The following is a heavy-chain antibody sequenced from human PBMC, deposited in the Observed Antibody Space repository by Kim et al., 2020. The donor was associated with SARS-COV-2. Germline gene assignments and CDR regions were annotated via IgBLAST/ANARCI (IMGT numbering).Heavy chain of an antibody. CDR1: GLSFDSSA. D-gene: IGHD3-10*01. CDR2: ISCDGRNK. J-gene: IGHJ6*02. CDR3: ARGYYNEWVSLSDYYNGMVV. Sequence: GGSLRLSCAASGLSFDSSAMNWVRQAPGKGLEWVAVISCDGRNKEYADSVKGRFTISRDNSKNTLYLQMNSLRVEDTAVYYCARGYYNEWVSLSDYYNGMVVWGQGTTVTVSS. V-gene: IGHV3-30-3*01.